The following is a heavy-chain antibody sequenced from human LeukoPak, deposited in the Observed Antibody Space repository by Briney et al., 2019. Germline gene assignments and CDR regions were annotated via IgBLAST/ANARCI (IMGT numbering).Heavy chain of an antibody. Sequence: SDTLSLTCAVSGYSISSRNWWGWIRQPPGKGLEWIGHIFYSGDIYYSPSLKSRVTMSIDTSQNQFSLKLTSVTAVDTAVYFCARYGGDSDWYFDLWGRGTLVTVSS. V-gene: IGHV4-28*05. J-gene: IGHJ2*01. D-gene: IGHD4-23*01. CDR2: IFYSGDI. CDR3: ARYGGDSDWYFDL. CDR1: GYSISSRNW.